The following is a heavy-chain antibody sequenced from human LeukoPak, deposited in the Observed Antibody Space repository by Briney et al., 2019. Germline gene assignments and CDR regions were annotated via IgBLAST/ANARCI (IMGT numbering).Heavy chain of an antibody. V-gene: IGHV1-69-2*01. Sequence: ASVTVSCKASGYTFTDYYMHWVQQAPGKGLEWMGRVDPEDGETIYAEKFQGRVTITADTSTDTAYMELSSLRSEDTAVYYCATERYFGWGQGTLVTVSS. CDR2: VDPEDGET. CDR3: ATERYFG. CDR1: GYTFTDYY. J-gene: IGHJ4*02. D-gene: IGHD3-10*01.